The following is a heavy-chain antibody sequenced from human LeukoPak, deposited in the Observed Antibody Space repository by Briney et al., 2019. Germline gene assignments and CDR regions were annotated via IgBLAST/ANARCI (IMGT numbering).Heavy chain of an antibody. CDR3: ATDLGATNYFDY. CDR1: GYTFTSYY. CDR2: INPSGGST. J-gene: IGHJ4*02. V-gene: IGHV1-46*01. Sequence: ASVKVSCKASGYTFTSYYMHWVRQAPGQGLEWMGIINPSGGSTSYAQKFQGRVTMTEDTSTDTAYMELSSLRSEDTAVYYCATDLGATNYFDYWGQGTLVTVSS. D-gene: IGHD1-26*01.